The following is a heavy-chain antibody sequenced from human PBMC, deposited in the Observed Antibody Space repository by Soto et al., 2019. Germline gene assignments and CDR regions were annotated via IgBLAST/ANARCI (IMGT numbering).Heavy chain of an antibody. Sequence: PGGSLRLPCVASGFSFGTYGMTWVRKVPGTGVEWVSTISGGIGSTFYADSVKGRFTISRDISKKMLFLHMNGLRGEDTAMYYCATLPRTIERTPAAIWSFASWGQGTLVTVSS. CDR1: GFSFGTYG. J-gene: IGHJ4*02. CDR2: ISGGIGST. V-gene: IGHV3-23*01. CDR3: ATLPRTIERTPAAIWSFAS. D-gene: IGHD2-2*01.